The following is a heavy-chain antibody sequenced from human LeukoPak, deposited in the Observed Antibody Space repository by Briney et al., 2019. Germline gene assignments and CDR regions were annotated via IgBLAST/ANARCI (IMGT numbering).Heavy chain of an antibody. CDR1: GGSISSYY. Sequence: PSETLSLTCTVAGGSISSYYWSWIRQPPGKGLEWIGYIYYSGSTNYNPSLKSRATISVDTSKNQFSLKLSSVTAADTAVYYCARENDYGDYRIDYWGQGTLVTVSS. D-gene: IGHD4-17*01. CDR2: IYYSGST. CDR3: ARENDYGDYRIDY. J-gene: IGHJ4*02. V-gene: IGHV4-59*01.